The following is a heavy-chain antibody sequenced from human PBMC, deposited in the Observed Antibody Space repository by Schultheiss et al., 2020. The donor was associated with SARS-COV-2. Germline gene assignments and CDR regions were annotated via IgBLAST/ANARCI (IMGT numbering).Heavy chain of an antibody. CDR1: GFTFSSYS. V-gene: IGHV3-21*01. Sequence: GESLKISCAASGFTFSSYSMNWVRQAPGKGLEWVSSISSSSSYIYYADSVKGRFTISRDNAKNSLYLQMNSLRAEDTAVYYCARDLSKIVVVIAILIWYFDLWGRGTLVTVSS. CDR3: ARDLSKIVVVIAILIWYFDL. CDR2: ISSSSSYI. J-gene: IGHJ2*01. D-gene: IGHD2-21*01.